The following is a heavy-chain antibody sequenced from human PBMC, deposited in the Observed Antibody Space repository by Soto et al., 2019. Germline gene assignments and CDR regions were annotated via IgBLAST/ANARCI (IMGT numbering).Heavy chain of an antibody. J-gene: IGHJ6*02. D-gene: IGHD3-9*01. Sequence: PSETLSLTCSVSGGTIGSYYWSWIRQTPGKGLEWIGYIYYSGSTNYNPSLKSQVTISVDTSKNQFSLKLSSVTAADTAVYYCARYTSYDILTGSTYGMDVWGQGTTVPVSS. V-gene: IGHV4-59*01. CDR1: GGTIGSYY. CDR3: ARYTSYDILTGSTYGMDV. CDR2: IYYSGST.